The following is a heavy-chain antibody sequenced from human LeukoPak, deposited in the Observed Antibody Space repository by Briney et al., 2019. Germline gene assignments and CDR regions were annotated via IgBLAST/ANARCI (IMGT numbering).Heavy chain of an antibody. D-gene: IGHD2-2*01. CDR1: GFTFSSYW. CDR2: IKHDGSED. V-gene: IGHV3-7*01. CDR3: ARDYAPDY. J-gene: IGHJ4*02. Sequence: GGSLRLSCAASGFTFSSYWMTWVRQAPGKGLEWVATIKHDGSEDYYVDSVKGRFTISRDNAKNSLYLQMNSLRAEDTAVYYCARDYAPDYWGQGTLVTVSS.